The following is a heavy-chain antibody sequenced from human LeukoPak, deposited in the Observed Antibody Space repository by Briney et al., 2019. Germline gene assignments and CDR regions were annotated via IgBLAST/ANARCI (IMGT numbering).Heavy chain of an antibody. Sequence: PGGSLRLSCAASGFTFSSYSMNWVRQAPGKGLEWVSSINSRSSYIYYADSVKGRFTISRDNAKNSLYLQMNSLRAEDTAVYYCAILLGGYYYGSGSYYQGDVWGQGTTVTVPS. V-gene: IGHV3-21*01. CDR1: GFTFSSYS. D-gene: IGHD3-10*01. CDR2: INSRSSYI. J-gene: IGHJ6*02. CDR3: AILLGGYYYGSGSYYQGDV.